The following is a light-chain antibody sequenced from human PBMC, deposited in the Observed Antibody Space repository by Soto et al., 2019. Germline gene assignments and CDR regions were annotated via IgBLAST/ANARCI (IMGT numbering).Light chain of an antibody. V-gene: IGKV1-9*01. CDR1: QGISSY. CDR3: QRHDSYST. Sequence: DLQLTQSPSFLSASVGDRVTITCRASQGISSYLAWYQQKPGKAPKLLIYAASTLQSGVPSRFSGSGAGTESPLTISSLQPEDFATYCCQRHDSYSTFGQGTRLEIK. J-gene: IGKJ5*01. CDR2: AAS.